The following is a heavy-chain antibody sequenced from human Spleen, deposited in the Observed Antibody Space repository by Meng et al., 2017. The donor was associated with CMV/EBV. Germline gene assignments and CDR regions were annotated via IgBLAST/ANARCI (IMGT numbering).Heavy chain of an antibody. CDR1: GFSFSGYA. Sequence: GESLKISCAASGFSFSGYAMSWVRQAPGKGLEWVAVLYSGGRSSYFADSEKGRFIISRDNFKDILYLQMHSLRAEDTAIYFCTKEYRPTVSTKWPPAFDHWGRGTLVTVSS. CDR3: TKEYRPTVSTKWPPAFDH. V-gene: IGHV3-23*03. CDR2: LYSGGRSS. J-gene: IGHJ4*02. D-gene: IGHD3-3*02.